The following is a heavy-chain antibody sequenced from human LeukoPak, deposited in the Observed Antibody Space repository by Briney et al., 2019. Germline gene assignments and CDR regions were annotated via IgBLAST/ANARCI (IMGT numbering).Heavy chain of an antibody. CDR1: GFTFSSYA. CDR3: AKDLRYSGYDPVYPKWLAFDY. J-gene: IGHJ4*02. D-gene: IGHD5-12*01. V-gene: IGHV3-23*01. CDR2: ISGSGGST. Sequence: GGSLRLSCAASGFTFSSYAMSWVRQAPGKGQEWVSAISGSGGSTYYADSVKGRFTISRDNSKNTLYLQMNSLRAEDTAVYYCAKDLRYSGYDPVYPKWLAFDYWGQGTLVTVSS.